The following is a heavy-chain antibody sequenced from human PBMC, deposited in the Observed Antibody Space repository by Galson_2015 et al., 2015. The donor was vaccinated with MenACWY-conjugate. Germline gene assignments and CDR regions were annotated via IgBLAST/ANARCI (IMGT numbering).Heavy chain of an antibody. V-gene: IGHV3-48*02. CDR2: ISSTSTTI. J-gene: IGHJ4*02. CDR1: GFTFNSYS. D-gene: IGHD3-10*01. Sequence: SLRLSCAASGFTFNSYSMNWFRQAPGQGLEWVSYISSTSTTIYYADSVKGRFTISRDNARNSLYLQMNSLRDDDTAVYYCARDRSYYYFDYWGQGTLVTVSS. CDR3: ARDRSYYYFDY.